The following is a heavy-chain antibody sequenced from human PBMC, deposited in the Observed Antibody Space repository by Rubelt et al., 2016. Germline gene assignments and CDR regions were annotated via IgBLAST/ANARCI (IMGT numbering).Heavy chain of an antibody. D-gene: IGHD6-13*01. Sequence: EVQLVESGGGLVQPGGSLRLSCAASGLTFSSYWIHWVRQAPGKGLVWVSRIYSDGSGTRYADSVKGRFTVSRDNAENTLYLQMNSLRAEDTAVYYCARDRSRIAAQTEYLQDWGQGTLVTVSS. CDR2: IYSDGSGT. CDR3: ARDRSRIAAQTEYLQD. V-gene: IGHV3-74*01. CDR1: GLTFSSYW. J-gene: IGHJ1*01.